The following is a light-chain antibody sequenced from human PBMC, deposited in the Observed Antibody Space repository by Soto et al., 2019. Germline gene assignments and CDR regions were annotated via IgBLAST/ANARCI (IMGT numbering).Light chain of an antibody. CDR1: SSNIGAGYD. CDR3: QSYDSSLSGVV. J-gene: IGLJ2*01. Sequence: QSVLTQPPSVSGAPGQRVTISCTGSSSNIGAGYDVHWYQQLPGTAPKLLIYGNGNRPSGVPDQFSGSKSGTSASLVITGFQAEDEADYYCQSYDSSLSGVVFGGGTKLTVL. V-gene: IGLV1-40*01. CDR2: GNG.